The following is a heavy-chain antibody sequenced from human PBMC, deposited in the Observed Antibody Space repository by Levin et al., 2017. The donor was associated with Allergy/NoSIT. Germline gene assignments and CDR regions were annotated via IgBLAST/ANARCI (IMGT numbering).Heavy chain of an antibody. CDR1: GFTFSSYA. V-gene: IGHV3-30-3*01. CDR3: ARSIGYCSSTSCYFPFDY. D-gene: IGHD2-2*01. Sequence: GESLKISCAASGFTFSSYAMHWVRQAPGKGLEWVAVISYDGSNKYYADSVKGRFTISRDNSKNTLYLQMNSLRAEDTAVYYCARSIGYCSSTSCYFPFDYWGQGTLVTVSS. CDR2: ISYDGSNK. J-gene: IGHJ4*02.